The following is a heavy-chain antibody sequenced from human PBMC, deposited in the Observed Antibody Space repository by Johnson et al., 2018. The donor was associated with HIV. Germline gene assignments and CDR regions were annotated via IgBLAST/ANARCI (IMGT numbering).Heavy chain of an antibody. V-gene: IGHV3-30-3*01. CDR1: GFTFSSYA. J-gene: IGHJ3*02. Sequence: QVQLVESGGGVVQPGRSLRLSCAASGFTFSSYAMHWVRQAPGKGLEWVAVISYDGSNKYYADSVKGRFTISRDNSKNTLYLQMNSLRAEDTAVYYCARDGGYGSSTSCFRHWASAFDIWGQGTMVTVSS. D-gene: IGHD2-2*01. CDR2: ISYDGSNK. CDR3: ARDGGYGSSTSCFRHWASAFDI.